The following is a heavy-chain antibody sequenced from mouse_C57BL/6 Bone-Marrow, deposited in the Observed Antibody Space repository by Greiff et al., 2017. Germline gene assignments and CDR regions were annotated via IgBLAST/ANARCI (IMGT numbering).Heavy chain of an antibody. J-gene: IGHJ4*01. V-gene: IGHV1-69*01. CDR1: GYTFTSYW. CDR3: ARRWLYYGNDYYAMDY. D-gene: IGHD2-1*01. Sequence: VQLQQPGAELVMPGASVKLSCKASGYTFTSYWMHWVKPRPGQGLEWIGEIDPSDSYTNYNQKFKGKSTLTVDKSSSTAYMQLSSLTSEDSAVYYCARRWLYYGNDYYAMDYWGQGTSVTVSS. CDR2: IDPSDSYT.